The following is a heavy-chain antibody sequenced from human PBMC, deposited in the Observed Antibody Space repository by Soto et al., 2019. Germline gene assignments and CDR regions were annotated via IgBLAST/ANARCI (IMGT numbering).Heavy chain of an antibody. J-gene: IGHJ4*02. CDR2: IYNDGRT. Sequence: PGGSLRLSSAASGRNVSRSYMSWVRQAPGKGLEWVSVIYNDGRTYYADSVKGRFTFSRDNSKNTLYLQMNSLRAEDTAVYYCARGLGRSWSHGDWGQGTQVTVSS. CDR1: GRNVSRSY. CDR3: ARGLGRSWSHGD. V-gene: IGHV3-66*01. D-gene: IGHD6-13*01.